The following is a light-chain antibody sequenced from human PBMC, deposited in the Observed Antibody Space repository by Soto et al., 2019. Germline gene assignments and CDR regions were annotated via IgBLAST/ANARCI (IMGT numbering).Light chain of an antibody. Sequence: VFATTPATLSFSPGERATLSCRASQSVSSSYLAWYQQKHGQAPRLLIYGASSRATGIPDRFSGSGSGTDFTLTISRLQPEDFAVYYCQQYGSSPLTFGGGTKVDIK. CDR2: GAS. J-gene: IGKJ4*01. CDR3: QQYGSSPLT. CDR1: QSVSSSY. V-gene: IGKV3-20*01.